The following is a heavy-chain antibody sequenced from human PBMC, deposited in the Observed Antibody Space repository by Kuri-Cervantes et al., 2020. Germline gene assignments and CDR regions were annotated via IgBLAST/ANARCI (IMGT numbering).Heavy chain of an antibody. J-gene: IGHJ5*02. Sequence: ASVKVSCKASGYTFTNYDINWVRLATGQGLEWVGWMNPNSPNTDYAQKFQGRVTMTRNTSINTAYMELSSLRSEDTAVYYCARDRVQLWLRGSWFDPWGQGTLVTVSS. V-gene: IGHV1-8*02. CDR3: ARDRVQLWLRGSWFDP. CDR1: GYTFTNYD. D-gene: IGHD5-18*01. CDR2: MNPNSPNT.